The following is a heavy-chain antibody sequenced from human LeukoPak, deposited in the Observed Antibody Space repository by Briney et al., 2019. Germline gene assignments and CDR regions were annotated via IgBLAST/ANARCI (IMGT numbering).Heavy chain of an antibody. D-gene: IGHD6-13*01. Sequence: PSETLSLTCGVSGYSISSGYHWGWIRQPPGKGLEWLGNVFQSGSTYYNPSLKSRVTRSVDTPKNQFSLKLSSVTAADTAVYYCARERSSSWFIEFWGQGILVAVSS. CDR3: ARERSSSWFIEF. V-gene: IGHV4-38-2*02. CDR2: VFQSGST. J-gene: IGHJ4*02. CDR1: GYSISSGYH.